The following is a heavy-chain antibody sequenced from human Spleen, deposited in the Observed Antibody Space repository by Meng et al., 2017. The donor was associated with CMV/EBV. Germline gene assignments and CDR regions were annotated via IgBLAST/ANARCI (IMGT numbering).Heavy chain of an antibody. D-gene: IGHD6-13*01. CDR1: GFRFSNYW. CDR3: ARIGYSSSCFDY. V-gene: IGHV3-7*01. Sequence: LSLTCAASGFRFSNYWMSWVRQAPGKGLEWVANINQDGSVKYYVDSVKGRFTFSRDNAKNSVYLQMNSLRADDTAAYYCARIGYSSSCFDYWGQGMLVTVSS. J-gene: IGHJ4*02. CDR2: INQDGSVK.